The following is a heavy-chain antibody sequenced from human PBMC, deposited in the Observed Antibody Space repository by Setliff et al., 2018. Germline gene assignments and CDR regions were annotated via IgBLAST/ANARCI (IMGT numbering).Heavy chain of an antibody. CDR2: ISGSSTYT. J-gene: IGHJ6*02. Sequence: GSLRLSCAASGFTFSSYNMNWVRQAPGKGLEWVSSISGSSTYTYYADSVKGRFTISRDNAKDSLYPQMNSLRAEDTAMYYCANTPQISYFYGMDVWGQGTTVTVSS. CDR3: ANTPQISYFYGMDV. D-gene: IGHD2-15*01. CDR1: GFTFSSYN. V-gene: IGHV3-21*03.